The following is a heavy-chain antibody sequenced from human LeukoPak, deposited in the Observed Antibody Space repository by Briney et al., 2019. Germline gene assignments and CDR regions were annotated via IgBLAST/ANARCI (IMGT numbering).Heavy chain of an antibody. CDR3: ARGTVGYCSGGSCQGWFDP. V-gene: IGHV4-4*07. J-gene: IGHJ5*02. Sequence: SETLSLTCTVSGGSISSYYWSWIRQPAGKGLEWIGRIYTSGSTNYNPSLKSRVTMSVDTSKNQFSLKLNSVTAADTAVYYCARGTVGYCSGGSCQGWFDPWGQGTLVTVSS. D-gene: IGHD2-15*01. CDR1: GGSISSYY. CDR2: IYTSGST.